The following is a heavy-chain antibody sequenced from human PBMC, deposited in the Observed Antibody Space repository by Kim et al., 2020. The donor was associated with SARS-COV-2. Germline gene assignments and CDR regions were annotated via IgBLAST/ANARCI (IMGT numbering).Heavy chain of an antibody. D-gene: IGHD1-26*01. CDR2: ISAYNGNT. V-gene: IGHV1-18*01. Sequence: ASVKVSCKASGYTFTSYGISWVRQAPGQGLEWMGCISAYNGNTNYAQKLQGRVTMTTDTSTSTAYMELRSLRSDDTTVYYCARAHPYFVWYFDLWVRGTLVTVSS. J-gene: IGHJ2*01. CDR3: ARAHPYFVWYFDL. CDR1: GYTFTSYG.